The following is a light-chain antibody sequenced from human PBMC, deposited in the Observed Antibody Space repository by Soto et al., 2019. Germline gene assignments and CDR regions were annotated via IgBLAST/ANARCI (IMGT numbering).Light chain of an antibody. CDR1: QDISNY. V-gene: IGKV1-16*01. Sequence: DIQMTQSPSAMCGSVGDRVTITVRASQDISNYLAWYQQKPGKAPKLLINAASSLQSGVPSRFSGSGSGTDFTLTISSLQPDDFATYYCQHYKMYSPWTFGQGTKVDIK. CDR3: QHYKMYSPWT. CDR2: AAS. J-gene: IGKJ1*01.